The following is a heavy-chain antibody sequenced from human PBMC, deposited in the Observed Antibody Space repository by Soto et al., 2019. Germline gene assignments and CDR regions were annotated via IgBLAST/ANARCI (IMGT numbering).Heavy chain of an antibody. CDR2: ISAYNGNT. Sequence: ASVKVSCKASGYTFTSYGISWVRQAPGQGLEWMGWISAYNGNTNYAQKLQGRVTMTTDTSTSTAYMELRSLRSDDTAVYSGARDGEAAAEPDVFDIWGQGTRVTV. CDR1: GYTFTSYG. D-gene: IGHD6-13*01. J-gene: IGHJ3*02. CDR3: ARDGEAAAEPDVFDI. V-gene: IGHV1-18*01.